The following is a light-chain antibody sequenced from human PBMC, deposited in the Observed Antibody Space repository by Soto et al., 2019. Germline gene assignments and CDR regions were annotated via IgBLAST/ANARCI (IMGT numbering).Light chain of an antibody. CDR1: QSVSRH. J-gene: IGKJ2*01. V-gene: IGKV3-15*01. Sequence: EIVLTQSPATLSVSPGESATLSCRASQSVSRHLAWYQQKPCQAPRVLIYNASTRATGIPATFSGSGSGTEFTLTISSLQSEDFAVYYWLQYSDWPPRYTFGQGTKLEIK. CDR2: NAS. CDR3: LQYSDWPPRYT.